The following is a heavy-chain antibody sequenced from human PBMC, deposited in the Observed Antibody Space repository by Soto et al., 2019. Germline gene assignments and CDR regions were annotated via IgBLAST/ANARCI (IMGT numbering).Heavy chain of an antibody. J-gene: IGHJ4*02. D-gene: IGHD6-6*01. V-gene: IGHV1-18*01. CDR2: ISAHNGNT. Sequence: QVHLVQSGAEVKKPGASVKVSCQGSGYAFTTYGITWVRQAPGQGLEWMGWISAHNGNTKYAPKLQGRVTVTRDTSPSAAYMALRSLRYVDTAVYNCARGRDGDYWGQGALVTVSS. CDR3: ARGRDGDY. CDR1: GYAFTTYG.